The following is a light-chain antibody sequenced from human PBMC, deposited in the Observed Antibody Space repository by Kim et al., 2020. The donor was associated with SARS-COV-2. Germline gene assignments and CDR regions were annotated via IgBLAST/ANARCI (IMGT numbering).Light chain of an antibody. CDR1: QSVSSN. J-gene: IGKJ5*01. Sequence: LMTQSPGTLSVSPGERATLSCRASQSVSSNLAWYQQKPGQAPTLLIYSASTRATGVPARFSGSGSGTEFTLTISSLQSEDFAVYYCKQDSNMMPRLTFGQGTRRESK. CDR3: KQDSNMMPRLT. CDR2: SAS. V-gene: IGKV3-15*01.